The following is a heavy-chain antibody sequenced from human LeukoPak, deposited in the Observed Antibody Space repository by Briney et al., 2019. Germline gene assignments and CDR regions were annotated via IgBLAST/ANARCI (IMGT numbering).Heavy chain of an antibody. CDR3: ARHLYYYYMDV. CDR2: INHSGST. V-gene: IGHV4-34*01. J-gene: IGHJ6*03. Sequence: SETLSLTCAVYGGSFSGYYWSWIRQPPGKGLEWIGEINHSGSTNYNPSLKSRVTISVDTSKNQFSLKLSSVTAADTAVYYCARHLYYYYMDVWGKGTTVTISS. CDR1: GGSFSGYY.